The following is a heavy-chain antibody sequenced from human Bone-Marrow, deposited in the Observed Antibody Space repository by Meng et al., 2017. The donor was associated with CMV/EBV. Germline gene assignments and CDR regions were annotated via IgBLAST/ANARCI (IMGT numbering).Heavy chain of an antibody. J-gene: IGHJ5*02. CDR1: FTFSSYA. D-gene: IGHD2-2*01. Sequence: FTFSSYAMHWVRQAPGKGLEWVAVISYDGSNKYYADSVKGRFTISRDNSKNTLYLQMNSLRAEDTAVYYCARDLSQDIVVVPAAMDPWGQGTLVTVSS. CDR3: ARDLSQDIVVVPAAMDP. V-gene: IGHV3-30-3*01. CDR2: ISYDGSNK.